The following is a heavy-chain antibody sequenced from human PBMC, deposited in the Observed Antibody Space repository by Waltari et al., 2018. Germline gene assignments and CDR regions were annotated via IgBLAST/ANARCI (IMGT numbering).Heavy chain of an antibody. CDR3: AKDYNGREVSPVLFDY. CDR1: GSPLATYA. Sequence: EVLLFESGGHLVQPGGSLRLSLAASGSPLATYALRWVRQAPGEGLEWVAAINEVGGPYYADSVKGRFTISRDDSKNTLSLQMNSLRAEDTAMYYCAKDYNGREVSPVLFDYWGRGTLVTVSS. J-gene: IGHJ4*02. CDR2: INEVGGP. D-gene: IGHD2-8*01. V-gene: IGHV3-23*01.